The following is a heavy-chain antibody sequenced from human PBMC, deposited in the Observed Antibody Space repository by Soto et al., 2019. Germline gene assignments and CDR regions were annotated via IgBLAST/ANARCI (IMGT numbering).Heavy chain of an antibody. J-gene: IGHJ4*02. CDR3: AKPLSPFSSSHIDY. V-gene: IGHV3-11*01. Sequence: LRLSCATSGFTFSDFYMSWVRQAPGKGPEWVSYISDDGYTIYYADSVKGRFTISRDNAENSLYLQMNNLRAEDTAVYYCAKPLSPFSSSHIDYWAQGTLVTVSS. D-gene: IGHD6-19*01. CDR2: ISDDGYTI. CDR1: GFTFSDFY.